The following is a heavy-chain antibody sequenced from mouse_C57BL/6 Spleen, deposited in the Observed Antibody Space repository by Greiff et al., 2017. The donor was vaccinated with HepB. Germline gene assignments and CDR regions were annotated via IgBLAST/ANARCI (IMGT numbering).Heavy chain of an antibody. Sequence: EVQLQQSGPELVKPGASVKISCKASGYTFTDYYMNWVKQSHGKSLEWIGDINPNNGGTSDNQKFKGKATLTVDKSFSTDYMELRSLTSEDSAVYYCASQRYGYPCAYWGQGTLVTVSA. D-gene: IGHD2-2*01. CDR1: GYTFTDYY. CDR3: ASQRYGYPCAY. CDR2: INPNNGGT. V-gene: IGHV1-26*01. J-gene: IGHJ3*01.